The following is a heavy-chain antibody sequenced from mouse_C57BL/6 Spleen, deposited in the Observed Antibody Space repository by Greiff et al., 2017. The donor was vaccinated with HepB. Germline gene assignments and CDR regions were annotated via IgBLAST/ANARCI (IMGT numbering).Heavy chain of an antibody. V-gene: IGHV1-15*01. CDR1: GYTFTDYE. Sequence: QVQLKQSGAELVRPGASVTLSCKASGYTFTDYEMHWVKQTPVHGLEWIGAIDPETGGTAYNQKFKGKAILTADKSSSTAYMELRSLTSEDSAVYYCTRFGYSNYCFDYWGQGTTLTVSS. CDR3: TRFGYSNYCFDY. D-gene: IGHD2-5*01. CDR2: IDPETGGT. J-gene: IGHJ2*01.